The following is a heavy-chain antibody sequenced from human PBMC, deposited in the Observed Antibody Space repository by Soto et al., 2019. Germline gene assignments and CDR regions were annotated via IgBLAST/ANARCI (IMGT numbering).Heavy chain of an antibody. CDR1: GYTFTGYY. D-gene: IGHD6-6*01. Sequence: ASVKVSCKASGYTFTGYYMHWVRQAPGQGLEWMGWINPNSGGTNYAQKFQGWVTMTRDTSISTASLELSRLRSDDTAVYYRARVREYSSSLDDAFDIWGQGTMVTVSS. CDR3: ARVREYSSSLDDAFDI. V-gene: IGHV1-2*04. J-gene: IGHJ3*02. CDR2: INPNSGGT.